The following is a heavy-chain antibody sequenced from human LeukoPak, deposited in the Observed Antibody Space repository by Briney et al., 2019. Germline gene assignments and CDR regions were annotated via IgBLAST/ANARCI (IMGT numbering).Heavy chain of an antibody. D-gene: IGHD3-3*01. Sequence: GGSLRLSCAASGFTFSSYGMHWVRQAPGKGLEWVAVISYDGSNKYYADSVKGRFTISRDNSKNTLYLQMNSLRAEDTAVYYCARAGLTTFGEYFQYWGQGTLVTVSS. CDR1: GFTFSSYG. CDR2: ISYDGSNK. CDR3: ARAGLTTFGEYFQY. J-gene: IGHJ1*01. V-gene: IGHV3-30*03.